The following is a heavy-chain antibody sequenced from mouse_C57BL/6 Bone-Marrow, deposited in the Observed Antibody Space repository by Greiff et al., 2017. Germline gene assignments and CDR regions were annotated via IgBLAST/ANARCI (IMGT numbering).Heavy chain of an antibody. V-gene: IGHV1-81*01. Sequence: QVQLKQSGAELARPGASVKLSCKASGYTFTSYGISWVKQRTGQGLEWIGEIYPRSGNTYYNEQFKGKATLTADNSSSTAYMVLRSLTSEDSAVYFCARGGYPWFAYWGQGTLVTVSA. CDR3: ARGGYPWFAY. J-gene: IGHJ3*01. D-gene: IGHD2-2*01. CDR1: GYTFTSYG. CDR2: IYPRSGNT.